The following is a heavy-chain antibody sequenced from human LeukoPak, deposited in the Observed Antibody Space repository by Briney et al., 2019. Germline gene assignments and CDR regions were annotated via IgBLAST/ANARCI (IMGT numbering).Heavy chain of an antibody. CDR1: GYTFTGYY. Sequence: ASVKVSCKASGYTFTGYYMHWVRQAPGQGLEWMGWINPNSGGTNYAQKFQGRVTMTRDTSISTAYMELSRLRSDDTAVYYCARDRENYYEDAFDIWGQGTMVTVSS. J-gene: IGHJ3*02. CDR2: INPNSGGT. V-gene: IGHV1-2*02. CDR3: ARDRENYYEDAFDI. D-gene: IGHD3-3*01.